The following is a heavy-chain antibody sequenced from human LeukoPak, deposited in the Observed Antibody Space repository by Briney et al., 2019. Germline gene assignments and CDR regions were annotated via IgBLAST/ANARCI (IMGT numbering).Heavy chain of an antibody. J-gene: IGHJ4*02. D-gene: IGHD4-23*01. V-gene: IGHV3-74*01. CDR2: SNRDGNSS. Sequence: GGSLRLSCAASGLTFSSYWMHWVRQAPGKGLVWVSRSNRDGNSSAYADSVKGRFTVSRDNAKGTLYLQMNSLRAEDTAVYYCARGYGGTADYWGQGTLVTVSP. CDR1: GLTFSSYW. CDR3: ARGYGGTADY.